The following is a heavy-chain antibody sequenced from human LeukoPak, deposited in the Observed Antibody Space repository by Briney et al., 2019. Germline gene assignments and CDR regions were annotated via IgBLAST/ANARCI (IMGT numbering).Heavy chain of an antibody. D-gene: IGHD3-10*01. CDR3: AKDLEVRGVTFLDY. CDR2: ISSSGSTI. Sequence: GGSLRLSCAASGFTFSSYEMNWVRQAPGKGLEWVSYISSSGSTIYYADSVKGRFTISRDNAKNSLYLQMNSLRAEDTALYYCAKDLEVRGVTFLDYWGQGTLVTVSS. CDR1: GFTFSSYE. V-gene: IGHV3-48*03. J-gene: IGHJ4*02.